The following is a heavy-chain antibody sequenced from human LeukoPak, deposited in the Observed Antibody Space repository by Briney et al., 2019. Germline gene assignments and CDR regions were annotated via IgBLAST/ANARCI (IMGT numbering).Heavy chain of an antibody. CDR2: IYYSGST. CDR3: ARDSRAAKVRGVIMRFLHWFDP. D-gene: IGHD3-10*01. V-gene: IGHV4-39*07. CDR1: GGSISSSSYY. Sequence: PSETLSLTCTVSGGSISSSSYYWGWIRQPPGKGLEWIGSIYYSGSTYYNPSLKSRVTISVDTSKNQFSLKLSTVTAADTAVYYCARDSRAAKVRGVIMRFLHWFDPWGQGTLVTVSS. J-gene: IGHJ5*02.